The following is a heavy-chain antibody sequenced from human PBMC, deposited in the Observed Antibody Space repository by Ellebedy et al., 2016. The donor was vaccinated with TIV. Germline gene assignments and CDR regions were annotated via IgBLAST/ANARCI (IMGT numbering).Heavy chain of an antibody. D-gene: IGHD3-22*01. CDR3: ARWARYDSSGYHAFDI. V-gene: IGHV4-31*01. Sequence: MPSETLSLTCTVSGGSISSGGYYWSWIRQHPGKGLEWIGYIYYSGSTYYNPSLKSLVTISVDTSKNQFSLKLSSVTAADTAVYYCARWARYDSSGYHAFDIWGQGTMVTVSS. CDR2: IYYSGST. J-gene: IGHJ3*02. CDR1: GGSISSGGYY.